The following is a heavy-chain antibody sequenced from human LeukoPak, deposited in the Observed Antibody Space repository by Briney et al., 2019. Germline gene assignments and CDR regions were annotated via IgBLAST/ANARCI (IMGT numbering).Heavy chain of an antibody. CDR1: GFIFNKHA. CDR3: AKDSSGWPNN. V-gene: IGHV3-23*01. J-gene: IGHJ4*02. D-gene: IGHD6-19*01. Sequence: GGSLRLSCVASGFIFNKHAMSWVRQAPGKGLEWVSGLSGSGSSTDYADSVKGRFTVSRDNSKNTLYLQMNSLRAEDTAVYYCAKDSSGWPNNWGQGTLVTVSS. CDR2: LSGSGSST.